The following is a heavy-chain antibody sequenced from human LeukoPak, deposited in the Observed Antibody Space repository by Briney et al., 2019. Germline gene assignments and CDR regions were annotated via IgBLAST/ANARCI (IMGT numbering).Heavy chain of an antibody. D-gene: IGHD3-3*02. CDR1: GGSFYGNY. CDR2: INHNGKT. CDR3: ARTLARGDSSHDGTPAFDY. J-gene: IGHJ4*01. V-gene: IGHV4-34*01. Sequence: SETLSLTCAVYGGSFYGNYWTWIRQPPGKGLEWIGEINHNGKTNYNPSLTSRVTISVDTSKNRFSLRLSSVTAADTAVYYCARTLARGDSSHDGTPAFDYWGHGTLVTVSS.